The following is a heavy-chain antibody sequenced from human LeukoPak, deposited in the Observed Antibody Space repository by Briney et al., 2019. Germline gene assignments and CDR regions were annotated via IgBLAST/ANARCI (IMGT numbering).Heavy chain of an antibody. Sequence: ASVKVSCKASGGTFSSYAISWVRQAPGHGLEWMGGIIPLFGTANYAQEFQGRVTITADESTSTAYMELSSLRSEDTAVYYCARGTCSSTSCYDFLYYYYYMDVWGKGTTVTVSS. CDR3: ARGTCSSTSCYDFLYYYYYMDV. V-gene: IGHV1-69*13. J-gene: IGHJ6*03. CDR2: IIPLFGTA. CDR1: GGTFSSYA. D-gene: IGHD2-2*01.